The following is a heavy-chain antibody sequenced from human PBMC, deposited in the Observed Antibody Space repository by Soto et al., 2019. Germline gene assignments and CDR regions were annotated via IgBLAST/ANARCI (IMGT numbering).Heavy chain of an antibody. V-gene: IGHV2-5*02. J-gene: IGHJ4*02. CDR3: AHGSGWLSDQ. CDR1: GFPLDTFAVG. Sequence: QITLKESGPTLVKPTQTLTLTCTFSGFPLDTFAVGVNWIRQPPGKPLEWLALIYWDDTKHYSSSLRNRLTITKDTSKNQVVLTMTNMDPVDTATYYCAHGSGWLSDQWGQGTLVTVSS. CDR2: IYWDDTK. D-gene: IGHD6-19*01.